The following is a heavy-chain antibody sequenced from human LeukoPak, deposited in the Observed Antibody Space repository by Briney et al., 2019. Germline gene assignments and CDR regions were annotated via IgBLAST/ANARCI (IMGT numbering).Heavy chain of an antibody. V-gene: IGHV6-1*01. CDR1: GDSVSSNSAA. CDR3: ARHYDTIFGVVTLFDY. D-gene: IGHD3-3*01. J-gene: IGHJ4*02. Sequence: SQTLSLTCAISGDSVSSNSAAWTWIRQSPSRGLEWLGRTYYRSKWYNDYAVSVKSRITINPDTSKNQFSLKLSSVTAADTAVYYCARHYDTIFGVVTLFDYWGQGTLVTVSS. CDR2: TYYRSKWYN.